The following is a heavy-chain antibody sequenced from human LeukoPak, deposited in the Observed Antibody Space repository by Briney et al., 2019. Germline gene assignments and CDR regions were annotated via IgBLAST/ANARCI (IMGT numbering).Heavy chain of an antibody. D-gene: IGHD2-2*01. CDR3: ARCSSTSCYDEGFDY. J-gene: IGHJ4*02. CDR2: IWYDGSNK. CDR1: GFTFSSYG. V-gene: IGHV3-33*01. Sequence: GGSLRLSCAASGFTFSSYGMHWVRQAPGKGLEWVAVIWYDGSNKYYADSAKGRFTISRDNSKNTLYLQMNSLRAEDTAVYYCARCSSTSCYDEGFDYWGQGTLVTVSS.